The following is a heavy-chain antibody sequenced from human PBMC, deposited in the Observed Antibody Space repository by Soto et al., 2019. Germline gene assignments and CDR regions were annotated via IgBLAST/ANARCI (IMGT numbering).Heavy chain of an antibody. CDR3: ARDAPSPITMIVVVIPFDY. CDR2: ISAYDGNT. Sequence: ASVKVSCKASGYTFTSYGISWVRQAPGQGLEWMGWISAYDGNTNYAQKLQGRVTMTTDTSTSTAYMELRSLRSDDTAVYYCARDAPSPITMIVVVIPFDYWGQGTLVTVSS. J-gene: IGHJ4*02. D-gene: IGHD3-22*01. CDR1: GYTFTSYG. V-gene: IGHV1-18*04.